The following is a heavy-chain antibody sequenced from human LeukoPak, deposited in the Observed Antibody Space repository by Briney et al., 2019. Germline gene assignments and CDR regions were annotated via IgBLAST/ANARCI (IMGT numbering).Heavy chain of an antibody. CDR1: GYTFTSYY. Sequence: ASVKVSCKTSGYTFTSYYMHWVRHAPGQGLERMGWVNXXSGGTNYAQKFQGRVTMTRDTSISTAYMELSRLRSDDTAVYYCARVYYYYDSSGILTLYFDYWGQGTLVTVSS. V-gene: IGHV1-2*02. CDR3: ARVYYYYDSSGILTLYFDY. J-gene: IGHJ4*02. D-gene: IGHD3-22*01. CDR2: VNXXSGGT.